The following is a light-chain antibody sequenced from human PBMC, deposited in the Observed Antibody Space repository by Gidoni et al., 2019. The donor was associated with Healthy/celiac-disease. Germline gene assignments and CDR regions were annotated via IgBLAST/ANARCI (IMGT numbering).Light chain of an antibody. J-gene: IGKJ1*01. CDR2: KAS. V-gene: IGKV1-5*03. CDR3: QQYNRT. CDR1: QSISSW. Sequence: SASVGDRVTITCRASQSISSWLAWYQQKPGKAPKLLIYKASSLESGVPSRFSGSGSGTEFTLTISSLQPDDFATYYCQQYNRTFGQGTKVEIK.